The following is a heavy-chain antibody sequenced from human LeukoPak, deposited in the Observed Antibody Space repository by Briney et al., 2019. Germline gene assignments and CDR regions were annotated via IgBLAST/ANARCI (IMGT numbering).Heavy chain of an antibody. D-gene: IGHD2-2*01. V-gene: IGHV4-59*11. CDR2: IFHSGST. CDR1: GGSISSHY. CDR3: AMSRPYQHNWFDP. Sequence: SETLSLTCTVSGGSISSHYWSWIRQPPGKGLEWIGEIFHSGSTNYNPSLKSRVTISVDKSKNQFSLKLTSVTAADTAVYYCAMSRPYQHNWFDPWGQGILVIVSS. J-gene: IGHJ5*02.